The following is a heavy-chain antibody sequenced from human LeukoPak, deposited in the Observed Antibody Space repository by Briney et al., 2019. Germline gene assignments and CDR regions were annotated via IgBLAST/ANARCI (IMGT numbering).Heavy chain of an antibody. V-gene: IGHV5-51*01. D-gene: IGHD3-22*01. CDR3: ARHRTHYDSSGYYDY. CDR2: IYPGDSDT. J-gene: IGHJ4*02. CDR1: GYSFTSYW. Sequence: GESLKISCKGSGYSFTSYWIGWVRQMPGKGLEWMGIIYPGDSDTRYSPSFQGQVTISADKSISTAYLQWSSLKASDTAMYYCARHRTHYDSSGYYDYWGQGTLVTVSS.